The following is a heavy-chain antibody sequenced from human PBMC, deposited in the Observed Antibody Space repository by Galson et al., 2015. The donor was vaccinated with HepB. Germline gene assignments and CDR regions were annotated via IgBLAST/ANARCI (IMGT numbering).Heavy chain of an antibody. CDR1: GDSIDSIGYS. CDR2: MHHSGST. V-gene: IGHV4-31*03. Sequence: TLSLTCKVSGDSIDSIGYSWNWIRQHPEKGLEWIGYMHHSGSTYYTPSLRSRVTISGDTSQNQISLRLTSVTAADTAVYYCARGLSPHYDLRDDYYAGYMDVWGKGTTVNVSS. J-gene: IGHJ6*04. D-gene: IGHD3-3*01. CDR3: ARGLSPHYDLRDDYYAGYMDV.